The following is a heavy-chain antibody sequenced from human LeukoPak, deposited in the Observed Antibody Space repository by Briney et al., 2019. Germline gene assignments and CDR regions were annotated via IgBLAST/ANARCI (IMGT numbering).Heavy chain of an antibody. V-gene: IGHV3-43D*03. D-gene: IGHD3-10*01. Sequence: GGSLRLSCAASGFNFGHYAMQWDRQAPGKGLEWVSLISWDASGTYYADSVKGRFTISRDNSKNSLSLQMNSLRPEDTALYYCAKERRGYYMDVWGKGTTVTVSS. CDR2: ISWDASGT. J-gene: IGHJ6*03. CDR1: GFNFGHYA. CDR3: AKERRGYYMDV.